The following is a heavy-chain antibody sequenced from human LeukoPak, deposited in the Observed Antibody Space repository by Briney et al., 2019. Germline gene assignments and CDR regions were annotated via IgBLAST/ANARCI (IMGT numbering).Heavy chain of an antibody. CDR3: ARLKISSTAYYFDY. D-gene: IGHD6-13*01. J-gene: IGHJ4*02. V-gene: IGHV3-21*01. CDR1: GFTFSSYS. CDR2: ISSSSSYI. Sequence: GGSLRLSCAASGFTFSSYSMNWVRQAPGKGLEWVSSISSSSSYIYYADSVKGRFTISRDNAKNSLYLQMNSLRAEDTAVYYFARLKISSTAYYFDYWGQGTLVTVSS.